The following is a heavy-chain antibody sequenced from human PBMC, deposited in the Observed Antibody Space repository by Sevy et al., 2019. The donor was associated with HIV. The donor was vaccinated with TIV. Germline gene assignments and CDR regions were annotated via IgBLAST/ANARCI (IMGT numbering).Heavy chain of an antibody. CDR3: ARDYDSCSGYAGGFDP. D-gene: IGHD3-3*01. J-gene: IGHJ5*02. V-gene: IGHV3-30-3*01. Sequence: AGSLRLSCAASGFTFSSDAMHWVRQAPGKELEWVAVIAYDGSNKYYADSVKGRFTISRDNSKNTLYLQMNSLRTEATAVYYCARDYDSCSGYAGGFDPWGQGTLVTVSS. CDR1: GFTFSSDA. CDR2: IAYDGSNK.